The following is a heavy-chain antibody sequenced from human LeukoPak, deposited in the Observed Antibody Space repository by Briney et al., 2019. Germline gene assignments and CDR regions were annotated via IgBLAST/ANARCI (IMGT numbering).Heavy chain of an antibody. CDR1: GYSFTSYR. J-gene: IGHJ3*02. CDR3: ARQLQLVNDAFDI. V-gene: IGHV5-51*01. D-gene: IGHD6-6*01. CDR2: IYPGDSDT. Sequence: GESLKISCKGSGYSFTSYRIGWVRQMPGKGLEWVGIIYPGDSDTRYSPSFQGQVTISADKSISTAYLQWSSLKASDTAMYYCARQLQLVNDAFDIWGQGTTVTVSS.